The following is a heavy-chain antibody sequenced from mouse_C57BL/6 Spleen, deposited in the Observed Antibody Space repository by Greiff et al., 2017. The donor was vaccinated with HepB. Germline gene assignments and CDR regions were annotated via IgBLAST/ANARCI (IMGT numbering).Heavy chain of an antibody. CDR1: GFTFTDYY. D-gene: IGHD2-4*01. CDR3: ARSHYEYEGAMDY. Sequence: EVMLVESGGGLVQPGGSLSLSCAASGFTFTDYYMSWVRQPPGKALEWLGFIRNKANGYTTEYSASVKGRFTIARDNSQSILYLQMNALRAEDSATYYCARSHYEYEGAMDYWGQGTSVTVSS. CDR2: IRNKANGYTT. V-gene: IGHV7-3*01. J-gene: IGHJ4*01.